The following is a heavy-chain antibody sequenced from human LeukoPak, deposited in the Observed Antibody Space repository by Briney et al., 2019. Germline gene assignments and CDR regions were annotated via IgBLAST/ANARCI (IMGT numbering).Heavy chain of an antibody. CDR3: AKVLEGIATAFDY. V-gene: IGHV3-30-3*01. Sequence: GRSLRLSCVASGFTFSAYAMHWVRQAPGKGLQWVAVVSSDGNRKFYADSVKGRFTISRDNSKNTLYLQMNSLRAEDTAVYYCAKVLEGIATAFDYWGQGTLVTVSS. CDR2: VSSDGNRK. CDR1: GFTFSAYA. J-gene: IGHJ4*02. D-gene: IGHD6-13*01.